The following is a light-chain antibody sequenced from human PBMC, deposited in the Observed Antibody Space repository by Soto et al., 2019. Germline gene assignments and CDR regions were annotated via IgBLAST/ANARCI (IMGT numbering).Light chain of an antibody. CDR1: QSVSNN. CDR3: QQYNSWPLT. Sequence: EIVMTQSPATLSVSPGERATLSCRASQSVSNNLAWYQQKPGQAPRLLIYGASTWATGIPARFSGSGSGTEFTLTISSLQSEDFAVYYCQQYNSWPLTFGGGTKVAIK. V-gene: IGKV3-15*01. J-gene: IGKJ4*01. CDR2: GAS.